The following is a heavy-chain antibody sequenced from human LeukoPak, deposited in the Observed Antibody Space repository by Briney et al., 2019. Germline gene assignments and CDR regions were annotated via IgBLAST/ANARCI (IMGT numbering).Heavy chain of an antibody. D-gene: IGHD3-10*01. V-gene: IGHV3-64D*06. CDR2: ISSNGGST. CDR1: GFTFSRYA. Sequence: GGSLRLSCAASGFTFSRYAMHWVRQAPGKGLEYVSAISSNGGSTYYADSVKGRFTISRDNSKNTLYLQMSSLRTEDTAVYYCVKDGSGSYYTYYFDYWGQGTLVTVSS. CDR3: VKDGSGSYYTYYFDY. J-gene: IGHJ4*02.